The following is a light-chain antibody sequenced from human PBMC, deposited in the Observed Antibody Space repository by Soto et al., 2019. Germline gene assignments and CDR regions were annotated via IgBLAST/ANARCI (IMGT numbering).Light chain of an antibody. V-gene: IGKV1-39*01. CDR2: VTS. Sequence: DIQLTQSPPSLSASVGDKVTITCRASQNIGTILNWYQLRPGQAPKLLIYVTSSLHTGVPSRFRGSGSGSEFTLSISNLQPEDFATYSCQQTHGNPTFGQGTIVEIK. J-gene: IGKJ1*01. CDR1: QNIGTI. CDR3: QQTHGNPT.